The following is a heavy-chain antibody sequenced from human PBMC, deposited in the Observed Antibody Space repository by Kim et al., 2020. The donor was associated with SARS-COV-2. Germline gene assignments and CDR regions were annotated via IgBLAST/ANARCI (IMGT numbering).Heavy chain of an antibody. Sequence: SVKVSCKASGGTFSSYAISWVRQAPGQGLEWMGGIIPIFGTANYAQKFQGRVTITADESTSTAYMELSSLRSEDTAVYYCARELRYSSSWYDAFDIWGQGTMVTVSS. CDR1: GGTFSSYA. D-gene: IGHD6-13*01. J-gene: IGHJ3*02. CDR2: IIPIFGTA. V-gene: IGHV1-69*13. CDR3: ARELRYSSSWYDAFDI.